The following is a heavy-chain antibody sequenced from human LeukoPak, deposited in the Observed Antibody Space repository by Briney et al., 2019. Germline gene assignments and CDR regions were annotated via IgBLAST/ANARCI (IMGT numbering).Heavy chain of an antibody. CDR2: ISVNGGTT. V-gene: IGHV3-23*01. CDR3: ARNPSSDY. J-gene: IGHJ4*02. CDR1: GFTFSSYA. Sequence: TGGSLRLSCAASGFTFSSYAMTWVRQAPGKGLEWVSSISVNGGTTYYAGSVKGRFTISRDNAKNSLYLQMNSLRAEDTAVYYCARNPSSDYWGQGTLVTVSS.